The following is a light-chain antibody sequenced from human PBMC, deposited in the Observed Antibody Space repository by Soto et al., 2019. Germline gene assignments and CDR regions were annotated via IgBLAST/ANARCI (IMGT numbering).Light chain of an antibody. CDR2: NNN. CDR1: SSNIGSNT. J-gene: IGLJ1*01. CDR3: AAWDDSLNGLV. V-gene: IGLV1-44*01. Sequence: QSVLTQPPSASGTPGQRVTNSCSGSSSNIGSNTVNWYQQLPGTAPKLVIYNNNQRPSGVPDRFSVSKSGTSASLAISGLQSEDEADYYCAAWDDSLNGLVFGTGTKVTVL.